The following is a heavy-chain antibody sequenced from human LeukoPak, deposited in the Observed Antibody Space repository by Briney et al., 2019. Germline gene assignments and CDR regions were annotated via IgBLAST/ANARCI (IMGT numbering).Heavy chain of an antibody. V-gene: IGHV2-70*11. CDR1: GFSLGTSGMC. CDR3: ARIAVAGYFFDY. J-gene: IGHJ4*02. Sequence: SGPALVKPTQTLTLTCTFSGFSLGTSGMCVSWIRQPPGKALEWLARIDWDDDKYYSTSLKTRLTISKDTSKNQVVLTMTNMDPVDTATYYCARIAVAGYFFDYWGQGILVTVSS. CDR2: IDWDDDK. D-gene: IGHD6-19*01.